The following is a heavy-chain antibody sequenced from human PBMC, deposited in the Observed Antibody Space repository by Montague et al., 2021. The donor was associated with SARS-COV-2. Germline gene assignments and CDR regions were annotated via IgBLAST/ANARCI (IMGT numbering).Heavy chain of an antibody. Sequence: SLRLSCAASGFTFSSYRMNWVRQAPGKGLEWVSYSSSSSSTIYYADSVKGRFTISRDNAKNSLYLQMNILRDEDTAVYYCARDVRDYYGSGSYYRQRSHYCYYYGIDVWGQGTTVTVSS. V-gene: IGHV3-48*02. D-gene: IGHD3-10*01. J-gene: IGHJ6*02. CDR2: SSSSSSTI. CDR1: GFTFSSYR. CDR3: ARDVRDYYGSGSYYRQRSHYCYYYGIDV.